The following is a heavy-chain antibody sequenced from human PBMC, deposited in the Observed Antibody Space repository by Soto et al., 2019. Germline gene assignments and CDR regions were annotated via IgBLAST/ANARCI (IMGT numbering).Heavy chain of an antibody. J-gene: IGHJ2*01. CDR2: FDPEDGET. CDR3: ATDPGYSGYDRYWYFDL. V-gene: IGHV1-24*01. Sequence: ASVKVSCKVSGYTLTELSMHWVRQAPGKGLEWMGGFDPEDGETIYAQKFQGRVTMTEDISTDTAYMELSSLRSEDTAVYYCATDPGYSGYDRYWYFDLWGRGTLVTVSS. D-gene: IGHD5-12*01. CDR1: GYTLTELS.